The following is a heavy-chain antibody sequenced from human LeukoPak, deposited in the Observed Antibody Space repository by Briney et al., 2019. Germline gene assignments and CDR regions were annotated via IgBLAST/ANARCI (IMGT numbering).Heavy chain of an antibody. CDR2: IYTSGST. V-gene: IGHV4-4*07. CDR1: GGSFSGYY. CDR3: ARDNPGGYDILTGYYYYYYMDV. D-gene: IGHD3-9*01. J-gene: IGHJ6*03. Sequence: SEALSLTCAVYGGSFSGYYWSWIRQPAGKGLEWIGRIYTSGSTNYNPSLKSRVTISVDTSKNQFSLKLSSVTAADTAVYYCARDNPGGYDILTGYYYYYYMDVWGKGTTVTISS.